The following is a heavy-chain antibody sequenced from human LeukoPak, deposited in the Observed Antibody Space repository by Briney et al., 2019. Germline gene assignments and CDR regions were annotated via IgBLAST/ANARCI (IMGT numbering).Heavy chain of an antibody. CDR2: IYTSGST. CDR1: GGSISSGSYY. V-gene: IGHV4-61*02. D-gene: IGHD3-10*01. J-gene: IGHJ4*02. Sequence: SETLSLTCTVSGGSISSGSYYWSWIRQPAGKGLEWIGRIYTSGSTNYNPSLKSRITISVDTSKNQFSLKLNSVTAADTAVYYCASLGAFDSWGQGTLVTVSS. CDR3: ASLGAFDS.